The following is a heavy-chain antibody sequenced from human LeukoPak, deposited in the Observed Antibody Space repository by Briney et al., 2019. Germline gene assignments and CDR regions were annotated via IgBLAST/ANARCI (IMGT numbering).Heavy chain of an antibody. CDR2: ISAYNGNT. V-gene: IGHV1-18*01. D-gene: IGHD2-2*01. CDR3: ARSYSSGSTSRWDPTGTWFDP. CDR1: GYTFTSYG. Sequence: ASVKVSCKASGYTFTSYGISWVRQAPGQGLEWMGWISAYNGNTNYAQKLQGRVTMTTDTSTSTAYLELRILRSDDTAVYYCARSYSSGSTSRWDPTGTWFDPWGQGTLVTVSS. J-gene: IGHJ5*02.